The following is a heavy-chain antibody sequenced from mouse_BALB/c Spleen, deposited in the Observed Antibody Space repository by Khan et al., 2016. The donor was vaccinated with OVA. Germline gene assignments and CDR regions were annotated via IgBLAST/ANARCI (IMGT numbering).Heavy chain of an antibody. CDR3: AKLLWSHYYAMDY. J-gene: IGHJ4*01. CDR1: GFSLTDYG. V-gene: IGHV2-6-5*01. Sequence: QVQLKQSGPGLVAPSQSLSITCNVSGFSLTDYGVSWIRQPPGKGLEWLGLIWGGGSTYYNSDLKSSLSTSKDNSKSTVFLKMSRLQSDDTAMYYCAKLLWSHYYAMDYWGQGTSVTVSS. CDR2: IWGGGST. D-gene: IGHD1-1*02.